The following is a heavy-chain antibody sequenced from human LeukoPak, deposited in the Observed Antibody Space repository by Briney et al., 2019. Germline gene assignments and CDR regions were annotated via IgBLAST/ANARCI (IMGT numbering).Heavy chain of an antibody. Sequence: QAGGSLRLSCAASGFTFISYGMQWVRQAPGKGLVWVSRINNGGSDMSYADSVKGRFTISRDNAKNTLYLQMKSLRAEDTAVYYCARELPREVTLDYWGQGTPVTVSS. CDR3: ARELPREVTLDY. CDR2: INNGGSDM. D-gene: IGHD2-21*02. V-gene: IGHV3-74*01. J-gene: IGHJ4*01. CDR1: GFTFISYG.